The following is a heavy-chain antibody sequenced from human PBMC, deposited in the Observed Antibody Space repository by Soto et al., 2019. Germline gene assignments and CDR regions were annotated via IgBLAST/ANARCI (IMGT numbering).Heavy chain of an antibody. CDR2: IDPSDSQT. Sequence: GESLKISCKGSGYSFAGYWITWVRQKSGKGLEWMGRIDPSDSQTYYSPSFRGHVTISVTKSITTVFLQWSSLRASDTAMYYCARQIYDSDTGPNFQYSFDSWGQGTPVTVSS. CDR3: ARQIYDSDTGPNFQYSFDS. D-gene: IGHD3-22*01. CDR1: GYSFAGYW. J-gene: IGHJ4*02. V-gene: IGHV5-10-1*01.